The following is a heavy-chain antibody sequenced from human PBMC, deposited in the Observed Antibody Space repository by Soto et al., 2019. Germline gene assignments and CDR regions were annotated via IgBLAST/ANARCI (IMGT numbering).Heavy chain of an antibody. J-gene: IGHJ4*02. Sequence: PGGSLRLSCAASGFTFSSYAMTWVRQAPGKGLEWVSAVTGGRASTYYADSVKGRFTIARDNSKNTLFLYMNSLSAEDTAVYYCAKDSQAPGAYYGVQIDYWSQGALVTVSS. CDR1: GFTFSSYA. CDR2: VTGGRAST. CDR3: AKDSQAPGAYYGVQIDY. D-gene: IGHD3-10*02. V-gene: IGHV3-23*01.